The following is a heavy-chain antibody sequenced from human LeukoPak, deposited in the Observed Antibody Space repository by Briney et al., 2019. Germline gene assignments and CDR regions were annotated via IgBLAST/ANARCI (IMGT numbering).Heavy chain of an antibody. Sequence: SETLSLTCTVSGGSFTAFYWSWLRQPPGKGLEWIGEVYHSGTTNYNPSLKSRVTLSVDTSKNQFSLKLASVTAADTAVYYCARGAYCTSINCYGFDYWGQGTQVTASS. D-gene: IGHD2-2*01. CDR1: GGSFTAFY. CDR2: VYHSGTT. CDR3: ARGAYCTSINCYGFDY. V-gene: IGHV4-34*01. J-gene: IGHJ4*02.